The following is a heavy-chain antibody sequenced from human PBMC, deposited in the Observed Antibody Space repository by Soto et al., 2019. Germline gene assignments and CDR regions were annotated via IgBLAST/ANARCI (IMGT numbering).Heavy chain of an antibody. J-gene: IGHJ5*02. D-gene: IGHD2-2*02. CDR3: ARDRGYCSSTSCYKGGWFDP. CDR2: IYTSGST. Sequence: QVQLQESGPGLVKPSETLSLTCTVSGGSISSYYWSWIRQPAGKGLGWIGRIYTSGSTNYNPSLKSRVTMSVDTSKNQFSLKLSSVTAADTAVYYCARDRGYCSSTSCYKGGWFDPWGQGTLVTVSS. V-gene: IGHV4-4*07. CDR1: GGSISSYY.